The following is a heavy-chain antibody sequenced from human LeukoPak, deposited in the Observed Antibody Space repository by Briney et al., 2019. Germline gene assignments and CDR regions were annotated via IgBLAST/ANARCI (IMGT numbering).Heavy chain of an antibody. CDR3: ARFRGRSAYYLDY. D-gene: IGHD2-15*01. CDR2: IHYSVST. Sequence: SETLSLTCTVSGGSITSSSHYWGWIRQPPGKGLQWLGYIHYSVSTNYNPSLKSRVTISVDTSKNQFSLRLTSVTAADTAVYYCARFRGRSAYYLDYWGQGTLVTVSS. CDR1: GGSITSSSHY. V-gene: IGHV4-61*05. J-gene: IGHJ4*02.